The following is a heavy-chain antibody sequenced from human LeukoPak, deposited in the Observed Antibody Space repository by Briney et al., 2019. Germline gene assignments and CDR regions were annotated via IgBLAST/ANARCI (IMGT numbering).Heavy chain of an antibody. Sequence: PSETLSLTCAVYGGSFSGYYWSWIRQPPGKGLEWIGEINHSGSTNYNPSLKSRVTISVDTSKNQFSLKLSSVTAADTAVYYCARAWGNDYWGQGTLVTVSS. CDR1: GGSFSGYY. D-gene: IGHD3-16*01. CDR3: ARAWGNDY. CDR2: INHSGST. V-gene: IGHV4-34*01. J-gene: IGHJ4*02.